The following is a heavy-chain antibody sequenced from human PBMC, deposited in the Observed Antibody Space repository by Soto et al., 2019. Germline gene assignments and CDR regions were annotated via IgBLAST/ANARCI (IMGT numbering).Heavy chain of an antibody. CDR1: GYTFTSYG. CDR3: ARDPYYYDSSGYDYVIKDPFDFDY. J-gene: IGHJ4*02. CDR2: ISAYNGNT. D-gene: IGHD3-22*01. V-gene: IGHV1-18*01. Sequence: QVQLVQSGAEVKKPGASVKVSCKASGYTFTSYGISWVRQAPGQGLEWMGWISAYNGNTNYAQKLQGRVTMTTDTSTSTAYMELRSLRSDDTAVYYCARDPYYYDSSGYDYVIKDPFDFDYWGQGTLVTVSS.